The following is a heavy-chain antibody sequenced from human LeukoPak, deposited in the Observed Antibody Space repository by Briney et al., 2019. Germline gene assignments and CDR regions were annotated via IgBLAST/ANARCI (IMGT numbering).Heavy chain of an antibody. Sequence: EASVKVSCKASGGTFSSYAISWVRQAPGQGLEWMGGIIPIFGTANYAQKFQGRVTITADESTSTAYMELSSLRSEDTAVYYCAREHLFGEFHGGGDYWGQGTLVTVSS. D-gene: IGHD3-10*01. CDR2: IIPIFGTA. CDR3: AREHLFGEFHGGGDY. V-gene: IGHV1-69*13. J-gene: IGHJ4*02. CDR1: GGTFSSYA.